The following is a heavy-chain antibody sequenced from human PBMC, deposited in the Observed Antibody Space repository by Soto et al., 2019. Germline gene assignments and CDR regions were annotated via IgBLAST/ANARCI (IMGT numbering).Heavy chain of an antibody. J-gene: IGHJ6*02. CDR2: ISYDGSNK. CDR1: GFTFSSYG. CDR3: AKDLRDYYGSGSPITGGMDV. D-gene: IGHD3-10*01. Sequence: GGSLRLSCAASGFTFSSYGMHWVRQAPGKGLEWVAVISYDGSNKYYADSVKGRFTISRDNSKNTLHLQMNSLRAEDTAVYYCAKDLRDYYGSGSPITGGMDVWGQGTTVTVSS. V-gene: IGHV3-30*18.